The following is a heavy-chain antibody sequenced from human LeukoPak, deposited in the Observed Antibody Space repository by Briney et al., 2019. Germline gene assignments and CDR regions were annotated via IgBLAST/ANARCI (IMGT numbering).Heavy chain of an antibody. CDR1: GGSISSGTYY. V-gene: IGHV4-39*07. CDR3: ARDRKYYYHMDV. J-gene: IGHJ6*03. CDR2: IYHTGST. Sequence: SETLSLTCTVSGGSISSGTYYWGWIRQSPGKGLEWIGSIYHTGSTYYNPSFKSRVTMSVDTSKNQFSLKLSSLTAADTAVYYCARDRKYYYHMDVWGKGTTVTVSS.